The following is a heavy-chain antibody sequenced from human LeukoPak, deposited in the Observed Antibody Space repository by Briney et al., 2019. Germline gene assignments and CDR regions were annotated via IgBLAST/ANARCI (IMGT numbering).Heavy chain of an antibody. J-gene: IGHJ6*02. CDR3: ARGRVKRMNYYYYYGMDV. CDR1: GGSFSGYY. D-gene: IGHD1-1*01. Sequence: KSSETLSLTCAVYGGSFSGYYWSWIRQPPGKGLEWIGEINHSGSTNYNPSLKSRVTISVDTSKNQFSLKLSSVTAADTAVCYCARGRVKRMNYYYYYGMDVWGQGTTVTVSS. CDR2: INHSGST. V-gene: IGHV4-34*01.